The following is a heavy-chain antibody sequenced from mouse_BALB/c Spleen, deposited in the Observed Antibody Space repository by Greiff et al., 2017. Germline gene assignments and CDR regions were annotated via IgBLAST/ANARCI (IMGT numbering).Heavy chain of an antibody. J-gene: IGHJ4*01. V-gene: IGHV1-82*01. Sequence: QVQLQQSGPELVKPGASVKISCKASGYAFSSSWMNWVKQRPGQGLEWIGRIYPGDGDTNYNGKFKGKATLTADKSSSTAYMQLSSLTSVDSAVYFCAREGLGSSLYYAMDYWGQGTSVTVSS. CDR1: GYAFSSSW. CDR2: IYPGDGDT. D-gene: IGHD1-1*01. CDR3: AREGLGSSLYYAMDY.